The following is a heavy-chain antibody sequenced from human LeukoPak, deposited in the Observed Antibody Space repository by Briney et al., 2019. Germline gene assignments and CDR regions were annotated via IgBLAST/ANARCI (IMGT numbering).Heavy chain of an antibody. J-gene: IGHJ4*02. V-gene: IGHV3-7*01. CDR3: VSGFLQWLY. CDR2: INPDGSNM. D-gene: IGHD3-3*01. CDR1: GFSFSSYW. Sequence: GGSLRLSCSASGFSFSSYWMSWVRQAPGKGLEWVANINPDGSNMLYVDSVKGRFTISRDNAKNSLYLQMNNLRAEDTAVYFCVSGFLQWLYWGQGTLVTVSS.